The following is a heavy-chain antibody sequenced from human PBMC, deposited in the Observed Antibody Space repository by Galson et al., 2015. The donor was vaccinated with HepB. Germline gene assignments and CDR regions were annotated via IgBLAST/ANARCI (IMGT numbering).Heavy chain of an antibody. CDR3: ARTRGAAAGIFDY. J-gene: IGHJ4*02. D-gene: IGHD6-13*01. CDR1: GFTFSSYW. V-gene: IGHV3-74*01. CDR2: INSDGTYT. Sequence: SLRLSCAASGFTFSSYWMHWVRQAPGKGLVWVSRINSDGTYTTYADSVKGRFTISRDNAKNALYLQMNSPRAEDTALYYCARTRGAAAGIFDYWGQGTLVTVSS.